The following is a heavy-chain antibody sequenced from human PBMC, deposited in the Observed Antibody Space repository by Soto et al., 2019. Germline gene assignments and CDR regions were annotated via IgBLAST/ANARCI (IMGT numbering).Heavy chain of an antibody. CDR2: IYYSGST. J-gene: IGHJ4*02. CDR3: ARYHDS. Sequence: SETLSLTWTVSGGPISSYYWSWIRQPPGKGLEWIGYIYYSGSTNYNPSLKSRVTISVDTSKNQFSLKLSSVTAADTAVYYCARYHDSWGQGTLVT. CDR1: GGPISSYY. V-gene: IGHV4-59*01.